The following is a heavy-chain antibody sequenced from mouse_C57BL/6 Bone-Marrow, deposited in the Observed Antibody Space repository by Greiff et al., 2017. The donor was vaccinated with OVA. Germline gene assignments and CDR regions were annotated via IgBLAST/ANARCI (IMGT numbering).Heavy chain of an antibody. CDR2: INPYNGGT. CDR3: ARRGYFDY. Sequence: VQLQQSGPVLVKPGASVKMSCKASGYTFTDYYMNWVKQSPGKSLEWIGVINPYNGGTSYNQKFKGKATLTVDKSSSTAYMELNSLTSEDSAVYYCARRGYFDYWGQGTTLTVSS. J-gene: IGHJ2*01. V-gene: IGHV1-19*01. CDR1: GYTFTDYY.